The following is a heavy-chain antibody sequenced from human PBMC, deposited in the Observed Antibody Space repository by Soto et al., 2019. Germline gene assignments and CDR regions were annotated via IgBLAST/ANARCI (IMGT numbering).Heavy chain of an antibody. CDR2: IIPIFGTP. Sequence: QVQLVQSGAEVKKPGSSVKVSCKASGGIFSTYAISWLRQAPGQGLEWMGGIIPIFGTPNYAQRFQGRVTITADESTTTSYMELSRLKSEDTAVYYCARDREDYGSGNYSNRIDFWGQGTLVTVSS. V-gene: IGHV1-69*01. D-gene: IGHD3-10*01. J-gene: IGHJ4*02. CDR3: ARDREDYGSGNYSNRIDF. CDR1: GGIFSTYA.